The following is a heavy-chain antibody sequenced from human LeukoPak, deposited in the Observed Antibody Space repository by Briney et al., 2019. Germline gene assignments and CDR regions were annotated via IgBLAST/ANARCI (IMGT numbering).Heavy chain of an antibody. CDR1: GGSINSYY. V-gene: IGHV4-59*08. J-gene: IGHJ4*02. CDR3: ARQGPVYYRWGYFDY. Sequence: SETLSLTCTVSGGSINSYYWSWIRQPPGRGLEWIGSIHYSGSTSYNPSLRSRVTISVDTSKNQFSLKLSSVTAADTAVYYCARQGPVYYRWGYFDYWGQGTLVTVSS. CDR2: IHYSGST. D-gene: IGHD1-26*01.